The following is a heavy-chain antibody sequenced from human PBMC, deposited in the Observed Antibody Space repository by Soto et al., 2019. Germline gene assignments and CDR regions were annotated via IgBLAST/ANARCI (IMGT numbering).Heavy chain of an antibody. CDR1: GYTFTSYG. D-gene: IGHD6-19*01. J-gene: IGHJ4*02. V-gene: IGHV1-69*13. CDR3: ARDPSGWYDF. CDR2: IIPIFGTA. Sequence: GASVKVSCKASGYTFTSYGISWVRRAPGQGLEWMGGIIPIFGTANYAQKFQGRVTMTADASASTVYMELSSLRSDDTAVFYCARDPSGWYDFWGQGTLVTVSS.